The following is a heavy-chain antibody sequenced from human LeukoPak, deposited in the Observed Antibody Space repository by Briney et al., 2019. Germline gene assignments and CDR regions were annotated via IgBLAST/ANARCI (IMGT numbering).Heavy chain of an antibody. CDR3: ARSVYDSSGYYPYYYYYYMDV. CDR2: IIPIFGTA. V-gene: IGHV1-69*05. CDR1: GGTFSSYA. D-gene: IGHD3-22*01. J-gene: IGHJ6*03. Sequence: GASVKVSCKASGGTFSSYAISWVRQAPGQGLEWMGGIIPIFGTANYAQKFQGRVTITTDESKSTAYMELSGLRSEDTAVYYCARSVYDSSGYYPYYYYYYMDVWGKGTTVTVSS.